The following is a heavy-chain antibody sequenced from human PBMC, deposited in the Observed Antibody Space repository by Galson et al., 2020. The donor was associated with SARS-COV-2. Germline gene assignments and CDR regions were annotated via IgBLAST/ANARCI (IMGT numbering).Heavy chain of an antibody. D-gene: IGHD1-26*01. CDR1: GYTFTSYG. V-gene: IGHV1-18*01. CDR3: ARGLLYSGSQLGY. CDR2: ISGYNGNT. Sequence: ASVKVSCKASGYTFTSYGITWVRQAPGQALEWMGWISGYNGNTNYAEKLQGRVTMTTDTSTSTAYMDLKSLRSDDTAVYYCARGLLYSGSQLGYWGQGTQVTVSS. J-gene: IGHJ4*02.